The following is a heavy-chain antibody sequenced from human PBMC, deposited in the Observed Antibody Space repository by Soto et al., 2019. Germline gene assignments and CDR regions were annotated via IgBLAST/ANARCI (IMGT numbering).Heavy chain of an antibody. Sequence: SETLSRTCAVYGGSFSGYYWSWIRQPPGKGLEWIGEIFHGGSTNYSPSLKSRVTILVDTSKKQFSLELSSVTAADTAVYYCARPHYDSNTFYFYFDYWSQRKLLPVSP. CDR1: GGSFSGYY. CDR3: ARPHYDSNTFYFYFDY. V-gene: IGHV4-34*12. D-gene: IGHD3-22*01. CDR2: IFHGGST. J-gene: IGHJ4*02.